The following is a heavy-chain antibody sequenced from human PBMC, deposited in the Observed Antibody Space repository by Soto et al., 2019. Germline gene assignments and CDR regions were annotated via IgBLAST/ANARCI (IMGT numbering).Heavy chain of an antibody. CDR1: GFTFNEYF. CDR3: ARDNWGSYDY. V-gene: IGHV3-72*01. CDR2: GESKGNGFTT. J-gene: IGHJ4*02. D-gene: IGHD3-16*01. Sequence: EVQLVESGGGLVQPGGSLRLSCAASGFTFNEYFMDWVRQTPGKGLEWVGRGESKGNGFTTEYAASVKGRFTMSRDESKHSLYMQMSSLKTEDTDVYYCARDNWGSYDYWGQGTLVTVSS.